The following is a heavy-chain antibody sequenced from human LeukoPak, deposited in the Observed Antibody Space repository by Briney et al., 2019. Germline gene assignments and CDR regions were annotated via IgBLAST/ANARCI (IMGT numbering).Heavy chain of an antibody. D-gene: IGHD2-15*01. V-gene: IGHV4-59*01. Sequence: PSETLSLTCTVSGDSISSFYWSWIRQPPGKGLEWIGYISYSGSTNYNPSLKSPVTISVDTSKNQFSLKLTSVTAADTAVYYCAGGVVAAPQTSDYWGQGTLVTVSS. CDR1: GDSISSFY. CDR3: AGGVVAAPQTSDY. J-gene: IGHJ4*02. CDR2: ISYSGST.